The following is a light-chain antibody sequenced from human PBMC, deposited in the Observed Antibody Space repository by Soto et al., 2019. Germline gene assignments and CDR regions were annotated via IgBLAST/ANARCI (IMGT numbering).Light chain of an antibody. CDR1: QGISNN. CDR2: AAS. CDR3: QQLNNYPRALT. J-gene: IGKJ4*01. V-gene: IGKV1-9*01. Sequence: DIQLTQSPSFLSASVGDRVTITCRASQGISNNLAWYQQNPGKPPKLLLYAASTLQSGVPPRISGSGAGTEVTLPISRLQPEDFATFYCQQLNNYPRALTFGGGTKVEIK.